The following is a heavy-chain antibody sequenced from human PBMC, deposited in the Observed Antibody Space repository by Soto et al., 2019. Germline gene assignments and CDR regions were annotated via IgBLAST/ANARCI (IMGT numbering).Heavy chain of an antibody. CDR3: ASQPRSTVTPLDYYYYGMDV. V-gene: IGHV5-10-1*01. D-gene: IGHD4-4*01. J-gene: IGHJ6*02. CDR2: IDPSDSYT. Sequence: GESLKISCKGSGYSFTSYWISWVRQMPGKGLEWMGRIDPSDSYTNYSPSFQGHVTISADKSISTAYLQWSSLKASDTAMYYCASQPRSTVTPLDYYYYGMDVWGQGTTVTVSS. CDR1: GYSFTSYW.